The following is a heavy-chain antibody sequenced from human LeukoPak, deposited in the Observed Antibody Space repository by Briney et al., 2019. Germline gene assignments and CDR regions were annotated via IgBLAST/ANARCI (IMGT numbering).Heavy chain of an antibody. J-gene: IGHJ6*02. V-gene: IGHV3-13*01. CDR2: VGVGGDT. D-gene: IGHD6-19*01. CDR3: TREKVLAVAAKNYYYGMDV. Sequence: QSGGSLRLSCAASGFIVSNYDMHWVRQRAGKGLEWVSTVGVGGDTFYIDSVEGRFTSSRDDAKNSLFLRMNSLRGGDTAVYYCTREKVLAVAAKNYYYGMDVWGQGTTVTVSS. CDR1: GFIVSNYD.